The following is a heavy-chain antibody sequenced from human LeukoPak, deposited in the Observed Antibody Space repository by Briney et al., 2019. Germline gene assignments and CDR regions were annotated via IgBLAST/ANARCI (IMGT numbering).Heavy chain of an antibody. CDR3: AEVVGWELLSGPFDY. D-gene: IGHD1-26*01. CDR1: GFTFSSYG. Sequence: GGSLRLSCAASGFTFSSYGMHWVRQAPGKGLEWVAVISYDGGNKYYADSVKGRFTISRDNSKNTLYLQMNSLRAEDTAVYYCAEVVGWELLSGPFDYWGQGTLVTVSS. V-gene: IGHV3-30*18. J-gene: IGHJ4*02. CDR2: ISYDGGNK.